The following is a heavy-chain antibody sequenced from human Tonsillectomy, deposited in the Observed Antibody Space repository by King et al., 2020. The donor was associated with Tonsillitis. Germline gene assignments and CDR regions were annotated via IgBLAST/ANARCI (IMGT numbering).Heavy chain of an antibody. J-gene: IGHJ3*01. D-gene: IGHD3-22*01. V-gene: IGHV4-59*01. CDR1: GASISSYY. CDR2: VSYSGST. Sequence: QLQESGPGLVKPSETLSLNCTVSGASISSYYWSWIRQPPGKGLEWMGYVSYSGSTNCNPSLKSRVTISVDTSKNQFSLKLSSVTAADTAVYYCARDQDSSGYNVFDVWGQGTVVTVSS. CDR3: ARDQDSSGYNVFDV.